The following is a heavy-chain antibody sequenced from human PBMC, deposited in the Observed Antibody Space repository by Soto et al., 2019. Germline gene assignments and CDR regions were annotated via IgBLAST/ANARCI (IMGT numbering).Heavy chain of an antibody. CDR1: GYTFTSYA. J-gene: IGHJ5*02. Sequence: ASVKVSCKASGYTFTSYAMHWVRQAPGQRLEWMGWINAGNGNTKYSQKFQGRVTITRDTSASTAYMELSSLRSEDTAVYYCARAPYGSGSYMWFDPWGQGTLVTVSS. CDR3: ARAPYGSGSYMWFDP. D-gene: IGHD3-10*01. V-gene: IGHV1-3*01. CDR2: INAGNGNT.